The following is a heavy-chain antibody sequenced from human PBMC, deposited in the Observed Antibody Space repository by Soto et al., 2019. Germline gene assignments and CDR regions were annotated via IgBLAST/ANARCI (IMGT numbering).Heavy chain of an antibody. Sequence: GASVKVSCKASGGTFSSYAISWVRQAPGQGLEWMGGIIPIFGTANYAQKFQGRVTITADESTSTAYMELSSLRSEDTAAYYCARNMVRGVRDYYYYGMDVWGQGTTVTVSS. CDR2: IIPIFGTA. J-gene: IGHJ6*02. CDR3: ARNMVRGVRDYYYYGMDV. CDR1: GGTFSSYA. V-gene: IGHV1-69*13. D-gene: IGHD3-10*01.